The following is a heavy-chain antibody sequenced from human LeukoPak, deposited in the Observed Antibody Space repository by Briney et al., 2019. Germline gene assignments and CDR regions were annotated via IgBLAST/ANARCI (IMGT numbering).Heavy chain of an antibody. CDR3: TRGTTGWELLQGYYFDY. CDR1: GGSISSYY. D-gene: IGHD1-26*01. CDR2: IYHSGST. Sequence: SSETLSLTCTVSGGSISSYYWSWIRQPPGKGLEWIGYIYHSGSTNYNPSLKSRVTISVDMSKNQISLKLSSVTAADTAVYYCTRGTTGWELLQGYYFDYWGQGTLVTVSS. J-gene: IGHJ4*02. V-gene: IGHV4-59*01.